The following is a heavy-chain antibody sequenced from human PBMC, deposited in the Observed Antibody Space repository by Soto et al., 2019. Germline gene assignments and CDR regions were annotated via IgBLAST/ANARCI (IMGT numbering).Heavy chain of an antibody. D-gene: IGHD3-9*01. Sequence: QVQLVQSGAEVKKPGSSVKVSCKASGGTFSSYTISWVRQAPGQGLEWMGRIIPILGIANYAQKFQGRVRIAAATNTRTAYMELSSLRSEDTAVYYCAYSETGYDILPGSIKYYFDYWGQGTLVTVSS. CDR2: IIPILGIA. CDR3: AYSETGYDILPGSIKYYFDY. V-gene: IGHV1-69*02. CDR1: GGTFSSYT. J-gene: IGHJ4*02.